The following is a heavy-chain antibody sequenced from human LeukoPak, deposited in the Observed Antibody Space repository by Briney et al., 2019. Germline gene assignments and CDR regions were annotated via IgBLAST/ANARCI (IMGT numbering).Heavy chain of an antibody. CDR3: ASQLDSSGYYFDY. V-gene: IGHV4-59*08. D-gene: IGHD3-22*01. CDR2: IYYSGST. J-gene: IGHJ4*02. CDR1: GGSISSYY. Sequence: PSETLSLTCTVSGGSISSYYWSWIRQPPGKGLEWIGYIYYSGSTYYNPSLKSRVTISVDTSKNQFSLKLSSVTAADTAVYYCASQLDSSGYYFDYWGQGTLVTVSS.